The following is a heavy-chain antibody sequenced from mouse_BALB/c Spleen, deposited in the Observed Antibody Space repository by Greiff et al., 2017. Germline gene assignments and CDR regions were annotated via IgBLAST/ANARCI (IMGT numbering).Heavy chain of an antibody. CDR2: IDPANGNT. D-gene: IGHD1-2*01. CDR3: ARATTATPWFAY. J-gene: IGHJ3*01. Sequence: EVQLQQSGAELVKPGASVKLSCTASGFNIKDTYMHWVKQRPEQGLEWIGRIDPANGNTKYDPKFQGKATITADTSSNTAYLQLSSLTSEDTAVYYCARATTATPWFAYWGQGTLVTVSA. V-gene: IGHV14-3*02. CDR1: GFNIKDTY.